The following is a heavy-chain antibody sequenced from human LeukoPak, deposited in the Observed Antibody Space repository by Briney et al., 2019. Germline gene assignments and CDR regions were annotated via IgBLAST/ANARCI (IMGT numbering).Heavy chain of an antibody. V-gene: IGHV3-74*01. CDR1: GLTFSSYW. J-gene: IGHJ4*02. Sequence: GGSLRLSCAASGLTFSSYWMHCVSQPPGKGLLWVSLINSDGSSPSYADSVKGRSTISRDNAKNTLYLQMNSLRTEDTAVYYCARDDYGGSSRALDYWGQGTLVTVSS. CDR2: INSDGSSP. D-gene: IGHD4/OR15-4a*01. CDR3: ARDDYGGSSRALDY.